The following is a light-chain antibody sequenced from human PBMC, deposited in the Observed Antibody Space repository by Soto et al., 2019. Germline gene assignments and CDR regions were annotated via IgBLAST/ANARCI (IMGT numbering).Light chain of an antibody. CDR1: QSVTSGY. J-gene: IGKJ4*01. V-gene: IGKV3-20*01. CDR3: QQYNSWPFT. Sequence: EIVLTQSPGTLSLSPGERATLSCRASQSVTSGYLGWHHHKPGQATRLLICGSSRRATGIPDTFSGSGSGTVFSLIISGLESEDFSVYYCQQYNSWPFTFGGGTQVAIK. CDR2: GSS.